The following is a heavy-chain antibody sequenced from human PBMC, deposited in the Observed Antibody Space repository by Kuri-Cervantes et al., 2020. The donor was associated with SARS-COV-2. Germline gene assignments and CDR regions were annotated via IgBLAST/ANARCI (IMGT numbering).Heavy chain of an antibody. CDR3: ATGLSSGWYYANSGHYFDY. CDR2: ISYDGSNK. CDR1: GFAFSSYS. V-gene: IGHV3-30*03. J-gene: IGHJ4*02. Sequence: GESLKISCAASGFAFSSYSMSWVRQAPGKGLEWVAVISYDGSNKYYADSVKGRFTISRDNSKNTLYLQMNSLRAEDTAVYYCATGLSSGWYYANSGHYFDYWGQGTLVTVSS. D-gene: IGHD6-19*01.